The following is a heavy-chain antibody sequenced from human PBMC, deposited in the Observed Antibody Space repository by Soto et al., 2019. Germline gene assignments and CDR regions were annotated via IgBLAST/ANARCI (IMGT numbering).Heavy chain of an antibody. CDR2: IYYSGST. V-gene: IGHV4-30-4*01. Sequence: SETLSLTCTVSGGSISSGDYYWSWIRQPPGKGLEWIGYIYYSGSTYYNPSLKSRVTISVDTSKNQFSLKLSSVTAADTAVYYCARNYDFWSGYFGYWGQGTLVTVSS. D-gene: IGHD3-3*01. J-gene: IGHJ4*02. CDR3: ARNYDFWSGYFGY. CDR1: GGSISSGDYY.